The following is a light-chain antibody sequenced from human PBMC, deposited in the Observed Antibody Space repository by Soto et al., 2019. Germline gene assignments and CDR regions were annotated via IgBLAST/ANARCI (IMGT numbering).Light chain of an antibody. CDR3: EQYDSWPT. Sequence: EIVMTQSPATLSVSPGERATLSCRASQSVNRHLAWYQQKPGQAPRLLIYGASTRDNGIPARFSGSGSGTDFTLTIGSLQSEDFAVYYCEQYDSWPTFGQGTKVEIK. CDR1: QSVNRH. J-gene: IGKJ1*01. CDR2: GAS. V-gene: IGKV3-15*01.